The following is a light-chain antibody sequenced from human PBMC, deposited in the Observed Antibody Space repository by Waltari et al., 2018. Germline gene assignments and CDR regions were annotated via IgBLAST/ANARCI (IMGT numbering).Light chain of an antibody. J-gene: IGLJ3*02. CDR1: TRDLGGYTY. Sequence: QSALTQPASVSWSPGQSITISCTGPTRDLGGYTYVSWYQQHPGKAPKLLIYDVNSRPSGVSNRFSGSKSGNTASLIISGLQAEDEADYYCCSFTSSSTWVFGGGTKLTVL. CDR2: DVN. V-gene: IGLV2-14*01. CDR3: CSFTSSSTWV.